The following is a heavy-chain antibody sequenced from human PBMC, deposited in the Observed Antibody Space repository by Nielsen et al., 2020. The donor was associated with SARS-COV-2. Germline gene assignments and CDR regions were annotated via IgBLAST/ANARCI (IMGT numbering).Heavy chain of an antibody. D-gene: IGHD3-22*01. CDR2: IYYSGST. CDR3: ARANYYDSSGYFDY. Sequence: GSLRLSCTVSGGSISSSSYYWGWIRQPPGKGLEWIGSIYYSGSTYYNPSLKSRVTISVDTSKNQFSLKLSSVTAADTAVYYCARANYYDSSGYFDYWGQGTLVTVSS. CDR1: GGSISSSSYY. V-gene: IGHV4-39*07. J-gene: IGHJ4*02.